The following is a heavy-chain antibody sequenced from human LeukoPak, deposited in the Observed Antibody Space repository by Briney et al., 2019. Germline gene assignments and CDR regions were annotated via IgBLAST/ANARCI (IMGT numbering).Heavy chain of an antibody. CDR2: IYTSGST. J-gene: IGHJ6*03. D-gene: IGHD2-2*01. V-gene: IGHV4-4*07. CDR3: ARVRGTDCSSTSCYGQDYYYYYYMNV. Sequence: SETLSLTCTVSGGSISSYYWSWIRQPAGKGLEWIGRIYTSGSTNYNPSLKSRVTMSVDTSKNQFSLKLSSATAADTAVYYCARVRGTDCSSTSCYGQDYYYYYYMNVWGKGTTVTVSS. CDR1: GGSISSYY.